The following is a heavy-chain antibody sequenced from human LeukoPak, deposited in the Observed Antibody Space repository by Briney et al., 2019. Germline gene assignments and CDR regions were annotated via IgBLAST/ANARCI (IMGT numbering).Heavy chain of an antibody. CDR3: ARVFKMATINYYYMDV. CDR1: GGSISSYY. D-gene: IGHD5-24*01. V-gene: IGHV4-59*01. CDR2: IYYSGST. J-gene: IGHJ6*03. Sequence: SETLSLTCTVSGGSISSYYWSWIRQPPGKGLEWIGYIYYSGSTNYNPSLKSRVTISVDTSKNQFSLKLSSVTAADTAVYYCARVFKMATINYYYMDVWGKGTTVTVSS.